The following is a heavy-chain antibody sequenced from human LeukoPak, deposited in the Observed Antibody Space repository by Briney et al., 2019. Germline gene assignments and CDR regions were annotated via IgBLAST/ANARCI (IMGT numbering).Heavy chain of an antibody. D-gene: IGHD3-10*01. J-gene: IGHJ3*02. CDR3: ARSFMADAFDI. CDR1: GFTFSSYW. V-gene: IGHV3-7*01. Sequence: HPGRSLRLSCAASGFTFSSYWMSWVCQAPAKGLEWVANIKEAGSERYYVDSVKGGSTISRDNAKNSLYLQMNSLRAEDTAVYYCARSFMADAFDIWGQGTMVTVSS. CDR2: IKEAGSER.